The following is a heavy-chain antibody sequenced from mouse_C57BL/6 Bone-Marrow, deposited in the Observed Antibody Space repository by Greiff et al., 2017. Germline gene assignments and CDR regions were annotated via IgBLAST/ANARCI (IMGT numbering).Heavy chain of an antibody. Sequence: EVQLVESGPELVKPGASVKISCKASGYSFTDYNMNWVKQSNGKSLEWIGVINPNYGTTSYNQKFKGKATLTVDPSSSTAYMQLNRLTSEDSAVYYCARGYDYDYAMDYWGQGTSVTVSS. CDR3: ARGYDYDYAMDY. CDR1: GYSFTDYN. J-gene: IGHJ4*01. V-gene: IGHV1-39*01. D-gene: IGHD2-4*01. CDR2: INPNYGTT.